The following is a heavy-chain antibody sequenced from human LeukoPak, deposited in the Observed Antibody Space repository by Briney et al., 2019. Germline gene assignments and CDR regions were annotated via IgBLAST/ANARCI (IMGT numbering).Heavy chain of an antibody. V-gene: IGHV4-39*01. CDR1: GGSVNSSTFY. CDR3: ARNYQYYYDSSGYFDY. CDR2: IYYSGST. J-gene: IGHJ4*02. Sequence: SETLSLTCTVSGGSVNSSTFYWGWIRQPPGKGLEWIGSIYYSGSTFYNPSLKSRVTISVDTSKNQFSLRLSSVTAADTAIYYCARNYQYYYDSSGYFDYWGQGTLVTVSS. D-gene: IGHD3-22*01.